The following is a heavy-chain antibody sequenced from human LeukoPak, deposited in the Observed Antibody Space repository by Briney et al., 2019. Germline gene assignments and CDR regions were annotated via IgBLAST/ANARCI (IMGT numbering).Heavy chain of an antibody. V-gene: IGHV3-48*02. D-gene: IGHD1-26*01. CDR1: GFTFSSYS. Sequence: GGSLRLSCAASGFTFSSYSMNWVRQAPGKGLEWVSYISSSSSTIYYADSVKGRFTISRDNAKNSLYLQMNSLRDEDTAVYYCAKALGAWGLSTFDYWGQGTLVTVSS. CDR2: ISSSSSTI. J-gene: IGHJ4*02. CDR3: AKALGAWGLSTFDY.